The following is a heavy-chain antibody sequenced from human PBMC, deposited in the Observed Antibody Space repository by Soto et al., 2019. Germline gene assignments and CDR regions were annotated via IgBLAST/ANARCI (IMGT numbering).Heavy chain of an antibody. D-gene: IGHD3-3*01. J-gene: IGHJ5*02. CDR2: INHSGST. CDR1: GGSFSGYY. Sequence: ETLSLTCAVYGGSFSGYYWSWIRQPPGKGLEWIGEINHSGSTNYNPSLKSRVTISVDTSKNQFSLKLSSVTAADTAVYYCARVGGYYDFWSGYYNWWFDPWGQGTLVTVSS. V-gene: IGHV4-34*01. CDR3: ARVGGYYDFWSGYYNWWFDP.